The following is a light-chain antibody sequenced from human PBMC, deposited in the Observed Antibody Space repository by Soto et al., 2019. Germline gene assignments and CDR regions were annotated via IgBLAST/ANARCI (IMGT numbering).Light chain of an antibody. J-gene: IGKJ1*01. Sequence: EIVLTQSPATLSLSPGERATLSCRASQSVSSYLAWYQQKPGQAPRLLIYDASNRATGIPARFSGSGSGTDFPLTISRLDHEDFAVYYCQQRSNWPGTFGPGTKVEIK. CDR1: QSVSSY. V-gene: IGKV3-11*01. CDR2: DAS. CDR3: QQRSNWPGT.